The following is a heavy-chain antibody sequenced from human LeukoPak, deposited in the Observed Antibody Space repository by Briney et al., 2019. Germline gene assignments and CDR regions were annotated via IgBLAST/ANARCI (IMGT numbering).Heavy chain of an antibody. CDR3: ARGRRDLRWYFDL. CDR2: IYYSGST. V-gene: IGHV4-39*01. Sequence: TSETLSLTCTVSGGSISSSSYYWGWIRQPPGKGLEWIGSIYYSGSTYYNPSLKSRVTISVDTSKNQFSLKLSSVTAADTAVYYCARGRRDLRWYFDLWGRGTLVTVSS. CDR1: GGSISSSSYY. J-gene: IGHJ2*01.